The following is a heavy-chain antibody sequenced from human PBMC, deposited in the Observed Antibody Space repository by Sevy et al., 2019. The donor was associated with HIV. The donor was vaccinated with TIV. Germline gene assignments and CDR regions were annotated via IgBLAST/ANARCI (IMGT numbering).Heavy chain of an antibody. CDR1: GYTFTGYY. CDR2: INPNSGGT. V-gene: IGHV1-2*02. D-gene: IGHD2-2*01. CDR3: ARARGYCSSTSCPDAFDI. J-gene: IGHJ3*02. Sequence: ASVKVSCKASGYTFTGYYMHWVRQAPGQGLEWMGWINPNSGGTNYAQKFQGRVTMTRDTSISTAYMELSRLRSDATAVYYCARARGYCSSTSCPDAFDIWGQGTMVTVSS.